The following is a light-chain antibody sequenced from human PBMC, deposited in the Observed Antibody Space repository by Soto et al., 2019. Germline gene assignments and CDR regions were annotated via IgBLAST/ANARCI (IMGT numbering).Light chain of an antibody. J-gene: IGKJ5*01. CDR3: QQYYTWPS. CDR1: QRVSPN. CDR2: AAS. V-gene: IGKV3-15*01. Sequence: EILMTQSPATLSVSPGERAILSCRASQRVSPNVAWYQQKPGQAPRLLIYAASTRATGIPGRFSGSGSGTEFTLTISSLESEDFAVYYCQQYYTWPSVGQGTRLEIK.